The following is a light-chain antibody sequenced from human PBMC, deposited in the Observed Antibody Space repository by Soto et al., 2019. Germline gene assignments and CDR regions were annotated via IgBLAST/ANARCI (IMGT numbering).Light chain of an antibody. J-gene: IGKJ4*01. Sequence: DIQITQSPSSLFASVRDSVTITCRASQSINIYLSWYQQKPGKAPKLLINVASGLQSGVPSRFSGRGSGTDFTLTITSLQPEDFAAYYCQQANSLPLTFGGGTNVDNK. CDR2: VAS. CDR1: QSINIY. V-gene: IGKV1-39*01. CDR3: QQANSLPLT.